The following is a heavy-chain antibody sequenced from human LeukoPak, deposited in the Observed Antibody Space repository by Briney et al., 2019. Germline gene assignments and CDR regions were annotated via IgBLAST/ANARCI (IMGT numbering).Heavy chain of an antibody. Sequence: GGSLRLSCAASGFTFSSFAMHWVRQAPGKGLEWVSVIYSGGSTYYADSVKGRFTISTDNSKNTLYLQMNSLRAGDTAVYYCARGGIGNPFDCWGQGTLVTVSS. CDR1: GFTFSSFA. J-gene: IGHJ4*02. D-gene: IGHD6-13*01. CDR3: ARGGIGNPFDC. V-gene: IGHV3-66*01. CDR2: IYSGGST.